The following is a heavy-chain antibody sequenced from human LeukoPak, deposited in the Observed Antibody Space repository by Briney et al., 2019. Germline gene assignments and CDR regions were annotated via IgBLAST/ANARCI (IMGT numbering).Heavy chain of an antibody. J-gene: IGHJ5*02. D-gene: IGHD6-13*01. Sequence: SETLSLTCTVSGASISSYYWSWIRQPPGKGLEWIGHIFYSGSTKYNPSLKSRLTIAVDTSRNQSSLKLSSVSAADTAVYYCARGYSSSGHNWFDPWGQGTLVTVSS. CDR2: IFYSGST. CDR1: GASISSYY. V-gene: IGHV4-59*01. CDR3: ARGYSSSGHNWFDP.